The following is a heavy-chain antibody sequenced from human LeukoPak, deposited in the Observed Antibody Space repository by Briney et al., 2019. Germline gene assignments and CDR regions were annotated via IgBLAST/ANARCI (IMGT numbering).Heavy chain of an antibody. CDR3: AKDDIDPGPPIDY. CDR2: IRNSGANT. V-gene: IGHV3-23*01. CDR1: GYTFTTYA. Sequence: GGSLRLSCEGSGYTFTTYAMSWVRQAPGKGLEWVSSIRNSGANTYYADSVRGRFTISRDNSKSTLYLQMNSPRAEDTAVYYCAKDDIDPGPPIDYWGQGTLVTVSS. J-gene: IGHJ4*02.